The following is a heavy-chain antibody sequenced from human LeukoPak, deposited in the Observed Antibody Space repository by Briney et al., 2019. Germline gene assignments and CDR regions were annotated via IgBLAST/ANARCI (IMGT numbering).Heavy chain of an antibody. J-gene: IGHJ4*02. CDR1: GFTFSSYW. Sequence: GGSLRLSCAASGFTFSSYWMSWVRQAPGKGLEWVANIKQDGSGKYYVDSVKGRFTISRDNAKNSLYLQMNSLRAEDTAVYYCARLRSRSIVGAPYYFDYWGQGTLVTVSS. CDR3: ARLRSRSIVGAPYYFDY. CDR2: IKQDGSGK. D-gene: IGHD1-26*01. V-gene: IGHV3-7*01.